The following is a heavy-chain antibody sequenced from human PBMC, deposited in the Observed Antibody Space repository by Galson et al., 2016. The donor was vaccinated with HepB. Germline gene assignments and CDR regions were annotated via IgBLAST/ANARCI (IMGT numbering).Heavy chain of an antibody. J-gene: IGHJ4*02. CDR2: IYYSGST. V-gene: IGHV4-39*01. CDR1: GGSLSSSGYY. CDR3: ASHRETGNSWYYYFDI. Sequence: SETLSLTCTISGGSLSSSGYYWAWVRQPPGRGLEWIASIYYSGSTFYHPSLKSRVTISVDTTKNQVSLNLPSVTVADAAVYSCASHRETGNSWYYYFDIWGQGALVAVAS. D-gene: IGHD6-13*01.